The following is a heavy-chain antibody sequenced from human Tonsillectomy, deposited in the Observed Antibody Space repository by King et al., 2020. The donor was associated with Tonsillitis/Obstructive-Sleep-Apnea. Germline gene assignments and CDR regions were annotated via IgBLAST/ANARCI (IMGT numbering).Heavy chain of an antibody. CDR2: ISSSSSYT. J-gene: IGHJ4*02. Sequence: VQLVDSGGGLVKPGGSLRRSCAASGFTFSDYYMSWIRQAPGKGLEWGSYISSSSSYTNYADSVKGRFTISRDNDKNSLDLQMNSLRAEDTAVYYCAREIYDSSGYYPIHFDYWGQGTLVTVSS. D-gene: IGHD3-22*01. CDR1: GFTFSDYY. CDR3: AREIYDSSGYYPIHFDY. V-gene: IGHV3-11*05.